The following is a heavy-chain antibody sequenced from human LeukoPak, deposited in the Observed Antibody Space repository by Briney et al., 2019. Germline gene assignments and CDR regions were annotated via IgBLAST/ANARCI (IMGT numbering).Heavy chain of an antibody. J-gene: IGHJ4*02. D-gene: IGHD6-19*01. CDR2: ISGSGGST. V-gene: IGHV3-23*01. CDR3: AKDGYSSGWPYYFDY. Sequence: SGGSLRLSCAASGFTVSSNYMSWVRQAPGKGLEWVSAISGSGGSTYYADSVKGRFTISRDNSKNTLYLQMNSLRAEDTAVYYCAKDGYSSGWPYYFDYWGQGTLVTVSS. CDR1: GFTVSSNY.